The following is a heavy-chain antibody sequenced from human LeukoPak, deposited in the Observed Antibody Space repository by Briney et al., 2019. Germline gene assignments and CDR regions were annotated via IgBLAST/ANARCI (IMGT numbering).Heavy chain of an antibody. D-gene: IGHD2-2*01. CDR1: GYSFTSYW. Sequence: GESLMISCKGSGYSFTSYWIGWVRQMPGKGLEWMGIIYPGDSDTRYSPSFQGQVTISADKSISTAYLQWSSLKASDTAMYYCAVWGVSAAMSDDAFDIWGQGTMVTVSS. CDR3: AVWGVSAAMSDDAFDI. CDR2: IYPGDSDT. V-gene: IGHV5-51*01. J-gene: IGHJ3*02.